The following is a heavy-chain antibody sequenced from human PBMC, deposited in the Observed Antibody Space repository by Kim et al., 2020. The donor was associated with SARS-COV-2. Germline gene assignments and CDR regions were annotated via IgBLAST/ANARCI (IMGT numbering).Heavy chain of an antibody. V-gene: IGHV3-11*06. CDR1: GFTFSDYY. CDR3: ARSRITIFGVVIQMVDY. CDR2: ISSSSSYT. D-gene: IGHD3-3*01. Sequence: GGSLRLSCAASGFTFSDYYMSWIRQAPGKGLEWVSYISSSSSYTNYADSVKGRFTISRDNAKNSLYLQMNSLRAEDTAVYYCARSRITIFGVVIQMVDYWGQGTLVTVSS. J-gene: IGHJ4*02.